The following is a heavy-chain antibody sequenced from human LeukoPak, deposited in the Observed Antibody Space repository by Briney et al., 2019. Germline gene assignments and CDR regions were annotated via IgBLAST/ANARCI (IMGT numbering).Heavy chain of an antibody. J-gene: IGHJ6*03. Sequence: SVTVSCKASGGTFSSYASSWVRQAPGQGLEGMGAIIPIFGTASYAQKFQGRVTITTDQSTSTAYMELGSLRSEDPAVYYCAKHGYYSYMDVWGKATTVTVPS. CDR1: GGTFSSYA. V-gene: IGHV1-69*05. CDR2: IIPIFGTA. CDR3: AKHGYYSYMDV.